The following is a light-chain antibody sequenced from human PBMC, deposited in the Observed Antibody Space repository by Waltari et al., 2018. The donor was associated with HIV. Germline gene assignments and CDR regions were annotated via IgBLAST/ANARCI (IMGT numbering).Light chain of an antibody. Sequence: EIVLTQSPGTLSLSPGERATLSCRASQTIRSNYIAWYQDKFGQAPRLLIYGASSRATGIPDRFSGSGSGTNFTLTISRLEPGDFGVYYCQQYVRSPRTFGRGTKVEI. CDR1: QTIRSNY. CDR2: GAS. CDR3: QQYVRSPRT. V-gene: IGKV3-20*01. J-gene: IGKJ1*01.